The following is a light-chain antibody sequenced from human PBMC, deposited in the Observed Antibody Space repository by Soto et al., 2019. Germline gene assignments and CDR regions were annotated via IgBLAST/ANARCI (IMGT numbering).Light chain of an antibody. J-gene: IGLJ2*01. CDR2: DVS. Sequence: QSVLTQPASVSGSPGQSITISCTGTSSNYVSWYQQNPGKAPKLIIYDVSNRPSEISNRFSGSKSGNTASLSISGLQAEDEADYYCSSYTSSSVSFGGGTKVTVL. CDR1: SSNY. V-gene: IGLV2-14*01. CDR3: SSYTSSSVS.